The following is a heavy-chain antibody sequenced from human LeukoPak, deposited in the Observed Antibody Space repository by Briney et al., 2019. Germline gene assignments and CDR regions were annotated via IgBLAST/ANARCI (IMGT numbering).Heavy chain of an antibody. CDR3: ARVLNYYDSSGYYFSY. J-gene: IGHJ4*02. V-gene: IGHV3-30*03. Sequence: RVSLRLSCAASGFTFTSYVMHWVRQAPGKGLQWVALISYDGSNKYYADSVKGRFTISRDNSKNTLYLQMNSLRAEDTAVYYCARVLNYYDSSGYYFSYWGQGTLVTVSS. CDR2: ISYDGSNK. CDR1: GFTFTSYV. D-gene: IGHD3-22*01.